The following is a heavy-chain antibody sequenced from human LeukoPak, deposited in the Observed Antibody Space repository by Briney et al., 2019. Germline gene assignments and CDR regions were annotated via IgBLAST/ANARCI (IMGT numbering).Heavy chain of an antibody. Sequence: GESLKISCKASGYSFTSYWIGWVRQMPEKGLERMGIIYPGDSDTRYSPSFQGQVTNSADKSISTAYLQWSSLKASDTAMYYCARERSSGYYTEDAFDIWGQGTMVTVSS. V-gene: IGHV5-51*01. CDR3: ARERSSGYYTEDAFDI. D-gene: IGHD3-22*01. CDR1: GYSFTSYW. J-gene: IGHJ3*02. CDR2: IYPGDSDT.